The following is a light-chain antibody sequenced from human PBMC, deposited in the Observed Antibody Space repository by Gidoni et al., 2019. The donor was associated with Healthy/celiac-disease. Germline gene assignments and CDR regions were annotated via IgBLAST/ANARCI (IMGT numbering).Light chain of an antibody. V-gene: IGKV1-39*01. Sequence: DIQMTQSPSSLSASVGDRVTITCRASQSISSYLNWYQQKPGKAPKLLIYAASILQSAVPSRFSGSGSGTDFTLTISSLQPEDFATYYCQQSYSTPVTFGQGTKVEIK. CDR2: AAS. CDR1: QSISSY. J-gene: IGKJ1*01. CDR3: QQSYSTPVT.